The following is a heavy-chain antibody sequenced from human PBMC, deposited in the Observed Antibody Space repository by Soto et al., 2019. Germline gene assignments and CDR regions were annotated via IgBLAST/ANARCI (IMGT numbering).Heavy chain of an antibody. Sequence: QVQLVQSGAEVKEPGSSVKVSCKTSGGSFSMYAISWVRQAPGQGLEWLGGVVPLFGTPNYAQKFLDRVTITAYGSHSTVYMELSSLTSDDTAVYFCARGVDVMAKYEHGGQGSLVTVAS. CDR1: GGSFSMYA. D-gene: IGHD5-12*01. J-gene: IGHJ1*01. CDR3: ARGVDVMAKYEH. CDR2: VVPLFGTP. V-gene: IGHV1-69*01.